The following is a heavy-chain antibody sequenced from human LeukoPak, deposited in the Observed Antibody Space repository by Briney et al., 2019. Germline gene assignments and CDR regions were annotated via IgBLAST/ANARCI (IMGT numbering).Heavy chain of an antibody. CDR2: ISSYSGNT. J-gene: IGHJ6*02. V-gene: IGHV1-18*01. CDR1: GYTFISYG. CDR3: ARDYVLGYSGYVDYYYGMDV. D-gene: IGHD5-12*01. Sequence: ASVTVSCTASGYTFISYGISWVRQASGQGLEWMGWISSYSGNTKYAQNLQGRVTMTTETSMSTVYMELRSLRSDDTAVYYCARDYVLGYSGYVDYYYGMDVWGQGTTVTVSS.